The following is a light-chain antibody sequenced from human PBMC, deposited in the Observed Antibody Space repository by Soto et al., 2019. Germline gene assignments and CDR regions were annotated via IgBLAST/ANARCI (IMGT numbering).Light chain of an antibody. CDR1: HSVDSN. CDR3: QQYNNWPPLT. Sequence: EIVMTQSPATLSVSPGDRAVLSCRASHSVDSNLAWYQQKPGQSPGLIIYGASTRATGIPARFSGSGSGTEFTLTISSLQSEDFAVYYCQQYNNWPPLTFGGGTKVEIK. CDR2: GAS. V-gene: IGKV3-15*01. J-gene: IGKJ4*01.